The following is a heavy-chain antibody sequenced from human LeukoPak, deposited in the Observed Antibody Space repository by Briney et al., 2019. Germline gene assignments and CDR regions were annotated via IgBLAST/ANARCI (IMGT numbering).Heavy chain of an antibody. Sequence: GGSLRLSCAASGFTFSSYWMHWVRQAPGKGLVWVSRITSDGSSTSYADSVKGRFTISRDNAKNTLYLQMNSLRAEDTAVYYCARDGYGSGSYGRYYYYMDVWGKGTTVTVSS. CDR2: ITSDGSST. CDR1: GFTFSSYW. CDR3: ARDGYGSGSYGRYYYYMDV. J-gene: IGHJ6*03. V-gene: IGHV3-74*01. D-gene: IGHD3-10*01.